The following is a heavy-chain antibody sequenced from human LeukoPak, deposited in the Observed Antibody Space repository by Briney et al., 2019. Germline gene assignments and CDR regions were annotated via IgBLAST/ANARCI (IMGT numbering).Heavy chain of an antibody. CDR1: GFTFSSYS. CDR3: AGDHCSGGSCHDY. J-gene: IGHJ4*02. Sequence: GGSLRLSCAASGFTFSSYSMNWVRQAPGKGLEWVSSISSSSSYIYYADSVKGRFTISRDNAKNSLYLQMNSLRAEDTAVYYCAGDHCSGGSCHDYWGQGTLVTVSS. V-gene: IGHV3-21*01. D-gene: IGHD2-15*01. CDR2: ISSSSSYI.